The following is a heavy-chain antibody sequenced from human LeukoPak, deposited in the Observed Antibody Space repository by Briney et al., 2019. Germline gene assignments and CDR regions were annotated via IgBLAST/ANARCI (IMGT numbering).Heavy chain of an antibody. J-gene: IGHJ3*02. D-gene: IGHD2-2*02. CDR3: ARDLRRGYCSSTSCYRVNDAFDI. CDR2: ISAYNGNT. Sequence: ASVKVSCKASGYTFTSYGISWVRQAPGQGLEWMGWISAYNGNTNYAQKLQGRVTMTTDTSTSTAYMGLRSLRSDDTAVYYCARDLRRGYCSSTSCYRVNDAFDIWGQGTMVTVSS. V-gene: IGHV1-18*04. CDR1: GYTFTSYG.